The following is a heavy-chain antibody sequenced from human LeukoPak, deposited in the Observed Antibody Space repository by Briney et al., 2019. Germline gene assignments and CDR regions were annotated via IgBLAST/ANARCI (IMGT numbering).Heavy chain of an antibody. V-gene: IGHV4-61*02. CDR1: GGSISSGSYY. Sequence: SETLSLTCTVSGGSISSGSYYWSWIRQPAGKGLEWIGRIYTSGSTNYNPSLKSRVTISVDTSKNQCSLKPSSVTAADTAVYYCARDRYSSGWYDYWGQGTLVTVSS. CDR3: ARDRYSSGWYDY. J-gene: IGHJ4*02. CDR2: IYTSGST. D-gene: IGHD6-19*01.